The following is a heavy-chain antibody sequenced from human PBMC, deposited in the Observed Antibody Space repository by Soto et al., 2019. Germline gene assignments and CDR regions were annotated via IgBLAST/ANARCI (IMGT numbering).Heavy chain of an antibody. V-gene: IGHV4-31*03. CDR3: ATPTVTLNWFDP. D-gene: IGHD4-17*01. Sequence: SETLSLTCTVSGGSISSGGYYWSWIRQHPGKGLEWIGYIYYSGSTYYNPSLKSRVTISVDTSKNQFSLKLSSVTAADTAVYYCATPTVTLNWFDPWGQGTLVTVSS. CDR2: IYYSGST. J-gene: IGHJ5*02. CDR1: GGSISSGGYY.